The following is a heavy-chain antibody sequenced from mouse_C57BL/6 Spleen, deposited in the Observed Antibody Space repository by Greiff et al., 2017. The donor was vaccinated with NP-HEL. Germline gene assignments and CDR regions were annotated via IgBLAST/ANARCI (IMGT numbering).Heavy chain of an antibody. D-gene: IGHD1-1*01. CDR1: GFTFSDYG. J-gene: IGHJ4*01. V-gene: IGHV5-15*01. CDR3: ARHYYYGSSYVNAMDY. CDR2: ISNLAYSI. Sequence: DVMLVESGGGLVQPGGSLKLSCAASGFTFSDYGMAWVRQAPRKGPEWVAFISNLAYSIYYADTVTGRFTISRENAKNTLYLEMSSLRSEDTAMYYCARHYYYGSSYVNAMDYWGQGTSVTVSS.